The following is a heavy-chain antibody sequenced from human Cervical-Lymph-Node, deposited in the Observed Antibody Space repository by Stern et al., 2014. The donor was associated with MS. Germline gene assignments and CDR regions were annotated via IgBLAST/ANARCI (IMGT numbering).Heavy chain of an antibody. Sequence: VQLVESGGSLVKPGGSLRLSCASSGFTFSDYYMSWIRPAPGKGLEWVSYISSSGSTISYADSVKGRFTISRDNAKNSLYLQMNSLRAEDTAVYYWARDGEVVRAFDIWGQGTMVTVSS. D-gene: IGHD2-15*01. CDR2: ISSSGSTI. CDR1: GFTFSDYY. CDR3: ARDGEVVRAFDI. V-gene: IGHV3-11*01. J-gene: IGHJ3*02.